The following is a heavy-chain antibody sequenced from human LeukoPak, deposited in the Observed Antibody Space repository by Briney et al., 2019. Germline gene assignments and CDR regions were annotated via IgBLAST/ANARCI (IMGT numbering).Heavy chain of an antibody. D-gene: IGHD3-16*01. CDR2: IYYSGST. CDR1: GGSISSSSYY. V-gene: IGHV4-39*07. Sequence: SSETLSRTCTVSGGSISSSSYYWGWIRQPPGKGLEWIGSIYYSGSTYYNPSLKSRVTISVDTSKNQFSLKLSSVTAADTAVYYCARGLELLGLGYYYYYMDVWGKGTTVTISS. J-gene: IGHJ6*03. CDR3: ARGLELLGLGYYYYYMDV.